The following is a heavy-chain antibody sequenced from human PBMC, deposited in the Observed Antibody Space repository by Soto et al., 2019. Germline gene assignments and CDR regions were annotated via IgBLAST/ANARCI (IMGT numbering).Heavy chain of an antibody. CDR3: ARVGGGDYVPFDP. J-gene: IGHJ5*02. V-gene: IGHV3-74*01. CDR1: GFTFSRYW. CDR2: INSDGSST. Sequence: GGSPRLSCAASGFTFSRYWMHWVRQAPGEGLVWVSRINSDGSSTSYAGSVKGRFPISRDNSQNTLFTQMNSLRAEDTAVYYCARVGGGDYVPFDPWGKGTLVTVS. D-gene: IGHD2-21*02.